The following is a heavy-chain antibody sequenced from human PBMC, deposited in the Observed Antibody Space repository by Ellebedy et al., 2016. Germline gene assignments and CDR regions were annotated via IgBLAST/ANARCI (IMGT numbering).Heavy chain of an antibody. J-gene: IGHJ4*02. V-gene: IGHV3-30*18. CDR3: AKVGATKAFDY. Sequence: GGSLRLXXAASGFTFSSYGMHWVRQAPGKGLEWVAVISYDGSNKYYADSVKGRFTISRDNSKNTLYLQMNSLRAEDTALYYCAKVGATKAFDYWGQGTLVTVSS. D-gene: IGHD1-26*01. CDR2: ISYDGSNK. CDR1: GFTFSSYG.